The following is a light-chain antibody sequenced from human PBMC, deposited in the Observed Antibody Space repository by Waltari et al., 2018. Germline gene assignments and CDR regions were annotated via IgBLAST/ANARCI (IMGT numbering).Light chain of an antibody. CDR1: SGHSSNV. CDR3: QTGGHGTWV. J-gene: IGLJ3*02. CDR2: VNSDGTH. V-gene: IGLV4-69*01. Sequence: QLVLTQSPSASASLGASVKLTCTLSSGHSSNVIAWLQQQPEKGPRFLMKVNSDGTHSKGDGIPERFSGSSSGAERYLTTASLQSEDEADDYCQTGGHGTWVFGGGTKLTVL.